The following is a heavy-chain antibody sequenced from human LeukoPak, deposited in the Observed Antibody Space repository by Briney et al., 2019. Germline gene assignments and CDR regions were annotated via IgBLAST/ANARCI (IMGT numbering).Heavy chain of an antibody. Sequence: SETLSLTCAVYGGSFSGYYWRWIRQPPGKGLEWIGEINHSGSTNYNPSLKSRVTISVDTSKNQLSLKMSSVTAADTAVYYCTITTGTALGLMDYWGQGTLVTVSS. CDR2: INHSGST. CDR3: TITTGTALGLMDY. CDR1: GGSFSGYY. J-gene: IGHJ4*02. D-gene: IGHD1-1*01. V-gene: IGHV4-34*01.